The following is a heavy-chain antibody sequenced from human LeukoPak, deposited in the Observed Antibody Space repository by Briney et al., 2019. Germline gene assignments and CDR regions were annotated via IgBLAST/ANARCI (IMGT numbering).Heavy chain of an antibody. V-gene: IGHV3-66*01. J-gene: IGHJ4*02. CDR2: IYSGGST. Sequence: GGSLRLSCAPSGFTLSSNYMNWVRQAPGKGLEWVSVIYSGGSTNYADSVKGRFTISRDDSKNTLYVQMNSLRAEDTAVYYCARELSGYWGQGTLVTVSS. CDR1: GFTLSSNY. CDR3: ARELSGY. D-gene: IGHD3-16*02.